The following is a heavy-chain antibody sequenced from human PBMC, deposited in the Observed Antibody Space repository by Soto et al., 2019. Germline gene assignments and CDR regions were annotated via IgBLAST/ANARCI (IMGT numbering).Heavy chain of an antibody. CDR2: IWYDGSNK. CDR3: ARDPGYCGGDCYSYYYGMDV. Sequence: QVQLVESGGGVVQPGRSLRLSCAASGCTFSSYGMHWVRQAPGKGLEWVAVIWYDGSNKYYADSVKGRFTISRDNSKNTLYLQMNSLRAEDTAVYYCARDPGYCGGDCYSYYYGMDVWGQGTTVTVSS. V-gene: IGHV3-33*01. CDR1: GCTFSSYG. J-gene: IGHJ6*02. D-gene: IGHD2-21*02.